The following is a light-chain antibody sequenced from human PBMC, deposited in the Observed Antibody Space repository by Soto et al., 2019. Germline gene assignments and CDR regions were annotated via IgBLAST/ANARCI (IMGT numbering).Light chain of an antibody. CDR2: DAS. CDR1: QSVSNK. CDR3: QQYSQWPYT. Sequence: EIVMTQSPATLSVSPGERATLPCRATQSVSNKVAWFQQKPGQAPRLLIYDASTRATDIPARFSGSGSGTEFTLTISSLQSEDFAVYYCQQYSQWPYTFGQGTKLESK. V-gene: IGKV3-15*01. J-gene: IGKJ2*01.